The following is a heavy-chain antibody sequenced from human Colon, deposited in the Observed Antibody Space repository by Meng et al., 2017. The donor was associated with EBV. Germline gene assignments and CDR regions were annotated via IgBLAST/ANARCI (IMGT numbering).Heavy chain of an antibody. CDR3: ARHSGYNQGY. D-gene: IGHD6-25*01. V-gene: IGHV4-4*03. J-gene: IGHJ4*02. CDR1: GGSISSGNF. Sequence: PASGTTPLKPPGTRSLSCDVSGGSISSGNFWSWVRQPPRKGLEWVGQIYDTGGANYNPSLQSRVTISVDKSKNQFSLNLNSVTAADTAVYYCARHSGYNQGYWGQGTLVTVSS. CDR2: IYDTGGA.